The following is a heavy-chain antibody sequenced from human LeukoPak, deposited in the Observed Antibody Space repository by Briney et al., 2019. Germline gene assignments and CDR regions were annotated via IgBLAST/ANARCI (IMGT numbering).Heavy chain of an antibody. CDR1: GYTFTGYY. CDR3: ARDYKRPTYYDILTGSYFDY. D-gene: IGHD3-9*01. J-gene: IGHJ4*02. V-gene: IGHV1-2*02. Sequence: VPVKVSCKASGYTFTGYYMHWVRQAPGQGLEWMGWINPNSGGTNYAQKFQGRVTMTRDTSISTAYMELSRLRSDDTAVYYCARDYKRPTYYDILTGSYFDYWGQGTLVTVSS. CDR2: INPNSGGT.